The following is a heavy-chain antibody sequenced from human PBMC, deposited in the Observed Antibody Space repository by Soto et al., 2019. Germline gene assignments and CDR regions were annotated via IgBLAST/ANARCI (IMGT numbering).Heavy chain of an antibody. Sequence: QVQLQESGPGLVKPSQTLSLTCTVSGGSISSGGYYWSWIRQHPGKGLEWIGYIYYSGSTYYNPSLKSRVTISVDTSKNQFSLKLSSVTAADTAAYYCARSGYGDLTRLEGSFDIWGQGTMVTVSS. CDR3: ARSGYGDLTRLEGSFDI. V-gene: IGHV4-31*03. CDR2: IYYSGST. D-gene: IGHD4-17*01. CDR1: GGSISSGGYY. J-gene: IGHJ3*02.